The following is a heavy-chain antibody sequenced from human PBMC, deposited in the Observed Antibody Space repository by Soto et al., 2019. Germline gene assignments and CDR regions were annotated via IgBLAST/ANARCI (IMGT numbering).Heavy chain of an antibody. J-gene: IGHJ4*02. Sequence: GGSLRLSCTGSGFPFSAYNINWVRQAPGKGLEWVSSITVGSSHIYQPNSMKGRFTISRDDAKNSVYLQIDSLRDEDTALYYCSRSPEVGVRGAYWGQGTLVTV. D-gene: IGHD3-16*01. CDR2: ITVGSSHI. CDR3: SRSPEVGVRGAY. V-gene: IGHV3-21*01. CDR1: GFPFSAYN.